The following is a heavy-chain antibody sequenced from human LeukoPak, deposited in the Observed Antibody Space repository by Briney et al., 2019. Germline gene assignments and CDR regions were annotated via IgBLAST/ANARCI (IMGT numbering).Heavy chain of an antibody. CDR3: ARGGGSCSGGSCYPPFIFDY. D-gene: IGHD2-15*01. CDR2: IYSGGST. CDR1: GFTVSSNY. J-gene: IGHJ4*02. Sequence: PGGSLRLSCAASGFTVSSNYMSWVRQAPGKGLEWVSVIYSGGSTYYADSVKGRFTISRDNSKNTLYLQMNSLRAEDTAVYYCARGGGSCSGGSCYPPFIFDYWGQGTLVTVSS. V-gene: IGHV3-53*01.